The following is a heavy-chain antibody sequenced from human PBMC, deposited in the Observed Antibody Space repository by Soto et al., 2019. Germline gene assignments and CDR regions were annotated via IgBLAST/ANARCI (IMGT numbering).Heavy chain of an antibody. D-gene: IGHD3-3*01. Sequence: EVQLLETGGGLIQPGGSLRLSFAASGFTVISNYMSWVRQAPGKGLEWVPVLYSGGSTYYADSVKGRFTISRDNSTDTLYLQMNSLRGEDTAVYYCARVASDPILRFLEWLPFTYFDYWGQGTLVTVSS. CDR1: GFTVISNY. J-gene: IGHJ4*02. CDR3: ARVASDPILRFLEWLPFTYFDY. CDR2: LYSGGST. V-gene: IGHV3-53*02.